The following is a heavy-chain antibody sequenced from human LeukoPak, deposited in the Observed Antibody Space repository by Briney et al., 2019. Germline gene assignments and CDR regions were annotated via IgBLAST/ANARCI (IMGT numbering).Heavy chain of an antibody. D-gene: IGHD3-22*01. CDR3: ARGNRAGVIVVIFYYDY. Sequence: PSETLSLTCAVYGGSFSGDYWSWIRQPPGHGLESIGEINRSGSTNYYPYVKSRVIISVDTSKHQFSLKLCSVPAEDTAVYYCARGNRAGVIVVIFYYDYWGPGTLVTVSS. J-gene: IGHJ4*02. CDR1: GGSFSGDY. CDR2: INRSGST. V-gene: IGHV4-34*01.